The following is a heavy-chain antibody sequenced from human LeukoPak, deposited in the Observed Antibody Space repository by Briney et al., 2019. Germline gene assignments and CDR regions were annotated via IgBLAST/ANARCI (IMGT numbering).Heavy chain of an antibody. Sequence: SGGSLRLSCQASGFTFYMYAMSWARQAPGKGLEWVANIKQDESEKYYMDSVKGRFTISRDNAKNSLSLQMSSLRADDTAVYYCARVGRDSKYGYFDFWGQGTLVTVSS. V-gene: IGHV3-7*01. J-gene: IGHJ4*02. CDR1: GFTFYMYA. CDR3: ARVGRDSKYGYFDF. D-gene: IGHD4-11*01. CDR2: IKQDESEK.